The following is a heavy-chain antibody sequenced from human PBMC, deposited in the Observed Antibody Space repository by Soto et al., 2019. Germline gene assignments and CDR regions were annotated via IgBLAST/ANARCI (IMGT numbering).Heavy chain of an antibody. CDR3: VKHSHHGSYF. CDR2: IYYSGTT. Sequence: QLQLQESGPGLVRPSETLSLTCSVSGDSISSSSSGFYWGWVRQPPGKGPEWIGSIYYSGTTYYNPSLKSRVTISVDTSKSQFSLNLSSLTAADTAVYYCVKHSHHGSYFWGQGTLVTVSS. D-gene: IGHD1-26*01. CDR1: GDSISSSSSGFY. V-gene: IGHV4-39*01. J-gene: IGHJ4*02.